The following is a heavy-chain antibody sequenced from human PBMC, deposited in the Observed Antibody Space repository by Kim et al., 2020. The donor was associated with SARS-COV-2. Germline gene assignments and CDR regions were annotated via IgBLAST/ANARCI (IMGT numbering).Heavy chain of an antibody. CDR1: GGTFSSYG. CDR3: ARGQSVVDTGYFDY. V-gene: IGHV1-69*13. CDR2: IIPIFGTA. D-gene: IGHD5-18*01. Sequence: SVKVSCKASGGTFSSYGISWVRQAPGQGLEWMGGIIPIFGTANYAQKFQGRVTITADESTSTAYMELSSLRSEDTAVYYCARGQSVVDTGYFDYWGQGTLVTVSS. J-gene: IGHJ4*02.